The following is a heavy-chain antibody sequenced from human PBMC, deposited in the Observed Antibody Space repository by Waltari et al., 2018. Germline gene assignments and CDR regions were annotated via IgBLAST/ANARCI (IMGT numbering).Heavy chain of an antibody. CDR1: GFTFSSYA. V-gene: IGHV3-30-3*01. J-gene: IGHJ6*03. Sequence: QVHLVESGGGVAQPGRSLRLSCAASGFTFSSYAMHWVRQAQGKGLEWVGGISYDGSNEYYVDFTKGRFTISRDNSKNTLYLQIDSLTAEDTAVYYCARGWQGQINYYYMDVWGTGTPVTVSS. D-gene: IGHD3-10*01. CDR3: ARGWQGQINYYYMDV. CDR2: ISYDGSNE.